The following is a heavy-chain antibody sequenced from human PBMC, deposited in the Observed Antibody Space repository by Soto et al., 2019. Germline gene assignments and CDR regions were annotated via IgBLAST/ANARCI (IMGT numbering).Heavy chain of an antibody. V-gene: IGHV4-61*01. CDR3: AGLRGYAGSPIDY. CDR2: IYYSGST. Sequence: SETLSLTCTVSGGSVSSGSYYWSWIRQPPGKGLEWIGYIYYSGSTNYNPSLKSRVTISVDTSKNQFSLKLSSVTTADTAVYYCAGLRGYAGSPIDYWGQVTMVTVSS. D-gene: IGHD2-15*01. J-gene: IGHJ4*02. CDR1: GGSVSSGSYY.